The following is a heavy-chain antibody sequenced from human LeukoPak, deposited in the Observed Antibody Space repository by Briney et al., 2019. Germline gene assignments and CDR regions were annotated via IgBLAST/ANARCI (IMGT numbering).Heavy chain of an antibody. CDR3: ARGPRAGRYYSWYFDL. CDR2: IHKSGGT. Sequence: PSETLSLTCTVSGGSISRGDYYWTWIRQPPGKGLEWIGYIHKSGGTSYTPSLKSRLTMSVDTSKNQFSLKLSSVTAADTAVYYCARGPRAGRYYSWYFDLWGRGTLVTVSS. D-gene: IGHD2-21*01. V-gene: IGHV4-30-4*01. J-gene: IGHJ2*01. CDR1: GGSISRGDYY.